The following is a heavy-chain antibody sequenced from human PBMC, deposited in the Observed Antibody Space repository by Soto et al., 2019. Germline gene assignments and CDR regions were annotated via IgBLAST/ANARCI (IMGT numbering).Heavy chain of an antibody. CDR2: ISDSGST. D-gene: IGHD2-2*01. J-gene: IGHJ6*02. Sequence: SETLSLTCTVSGGSISSGGFYWSWIRQHPGKGLEWIGYISDSGSTHYNPSLKSRLSFSVGRSKGRFALRLNSVPAADTAVYSCARDPSSTRPSNLSYGMDVWGQGSTVTVYS. CDR3: ARDPSSTRPSNLSYGMDV. V-gene: IGHV4-31*03. CDR1: GGSISSGGFY.